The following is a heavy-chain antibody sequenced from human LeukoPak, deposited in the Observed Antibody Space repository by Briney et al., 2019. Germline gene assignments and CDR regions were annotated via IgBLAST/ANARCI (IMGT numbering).Heavy chain of an antibody. D-gene: IGHD4-23*01. J-gene: IGHJ3*01. CDR2: ISVDGGDI. CDR3: GKDPNGNFIGAFDF. Sequence: PGGSLRLSCAASRFAFHNYAMTWIRQAPERGLEWVSSISVDGGDIKYTDSAKGRFTIPRDNSKGTLYLQMDSLRVEDTAVYYCGKDPNGNFIGAFDFWGQGTMVTVSS. V-gene: IGHV3-23*01. CDR1: RFAFHNYA.